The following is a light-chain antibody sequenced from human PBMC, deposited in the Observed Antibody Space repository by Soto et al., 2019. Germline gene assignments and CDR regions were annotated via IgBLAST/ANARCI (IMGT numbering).Light chain of an antibody. J-gene: IGLJ1*01. CDR1: SSDVGGYKY. CDR2: EVN. CDR3: KSYAGINNLGV. Sequence: QSVLTQPPSASGSPGKSVTISCTGTSSDVGGYKYVSWYQQHRGKAPKLMIFEVNKRPSGVPDRFSGSKSGNTASLTVSGLPAEDEANYYCKSYAGINNLGVFGTGTKVTVL. V-gene: IGLV2-8*01.